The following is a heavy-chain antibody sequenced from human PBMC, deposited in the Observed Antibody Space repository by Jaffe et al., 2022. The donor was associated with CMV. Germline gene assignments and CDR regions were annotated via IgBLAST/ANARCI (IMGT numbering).Heavy chain of an antibody. Sequence: QVQLQESGPGLVEPSETLSLTCTVSGGSISSYYWGWIRQPPGKGLEWIGYIYYSGSTNYNPSLKSRVTISVDTSKNQFSLNLSSVTATDTAVYYCARLGAGGPSYFDSWGQGTLVTVSS. V-gene: IGHV4-59*08. CDR3: ARLGAGGPSYFDS. D-gene: IGHD3-3*01. CDR2: IYYSGST. CDR1: GGSISSYY. J-gene: IGHJ4*02.